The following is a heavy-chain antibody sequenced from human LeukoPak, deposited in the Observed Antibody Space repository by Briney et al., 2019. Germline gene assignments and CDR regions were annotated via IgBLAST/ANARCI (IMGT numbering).Heavy chain of an antibody. D-gene: IGHD1-26*01. CDR2: IYHSGST. CDR3: ARDGASASGSWFGP. V-gene: IGHV4-38-2*02. CDR1: ADSISSGYY. J-gene: IGHJ5*02. Sequence: SETLSLICTVSADSISSGYYWGWIRQSPGKGLEWIGSIYHSGSTYYNPSLRSRVTISVDMSKNQFSLRLNSVTAADTAVYYCARDGASASGSWFGPWGQGTLVIVSS.